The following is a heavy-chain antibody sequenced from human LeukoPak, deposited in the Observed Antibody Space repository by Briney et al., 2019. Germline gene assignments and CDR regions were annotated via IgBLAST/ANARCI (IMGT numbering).Heavy chain of an antibody. CDR3: ARDPGKSDFWSGYYPYYFDY. Sequence: SETLSLTCTVSGGSISSYYWSWIRQPPGKGLEWIGYIYYSGSTNYNPSLKGRVTISVDTSKNQFSLKLSSVTAADTAVYYCARDPGKSDFWSGYYPYYFDYWGQGTLVTVSS. CDR2: IYYSGST. D-gene: IGHD3-3*01. CDR1: GGSISSYY. V-gene: IGHV4-59*01. J-gene: IGHJ4*02.